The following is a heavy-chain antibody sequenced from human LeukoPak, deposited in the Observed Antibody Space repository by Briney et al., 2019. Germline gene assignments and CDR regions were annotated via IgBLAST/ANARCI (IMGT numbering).Heavy chain of an antibody. D-gene: IGHD2-15*01. CDR1: GFTFSSYA. CDR2: ISYDGSNK. J-gene: IGHJ5*02. Sequence: GGSLRLSCAASGFTFSSYAMHWVRHAPGQGLGWVAVISYDGSNKYYADSVTGRFTISRDNSKNTLYLQMNSLRSEDTAVYCCARDPRGYCSGGSCYPTWFDPWGQGTLVTVSS. V-gene: IGHV3-30*01. CDR3: ARDPRGYCSGGSCYPTWFDP.